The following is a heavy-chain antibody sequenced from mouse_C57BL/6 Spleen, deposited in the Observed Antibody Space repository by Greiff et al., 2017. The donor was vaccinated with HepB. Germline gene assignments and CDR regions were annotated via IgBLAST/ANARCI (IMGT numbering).Heavy chain of an antibody. CDR2: INPNYGTT. CDR3: ARWHYGSSYGYFDV. CDR1: GYSFTDYN. V-gene: IGHV1-39*01. J-gene: IGHJ1*03. Sequence: EVQGVESGPELVKPGASVKISCKASGYSFTDYNMNWVKQSNGKSLEWIGVINPNYGTTSYNQKFKGKATLTVDQSSSTAYMQLNSLTSEDSAVYYCARWHYGSSYGYFDVWGTGTTVTVSS. D-gene: IGHD1-1*01.